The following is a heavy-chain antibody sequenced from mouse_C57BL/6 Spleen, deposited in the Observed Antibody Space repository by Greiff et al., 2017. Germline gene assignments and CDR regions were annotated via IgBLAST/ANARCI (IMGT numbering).Heavy chain of an antibody. D-gene: IGHD2-1*01. CDR2: ISSGSSTI. J-gene: IGHJ4*01. Sequence: EVKLMESGGGLVKPGGSLKLSCAASGFTFSDYGMHWVRQAPEKGLEWVAYISSGSSTIYYADTVKGRFTISRDNAKNTLFLQMTSLRSEDTAMYYCARDYGNYDPYYYAMDYWGQGTSVTVSS. CDR3: ARDYGNYDPYYYAMDY. CDR1: GFTFSDYG. V-gene: IGHV5-17*01.